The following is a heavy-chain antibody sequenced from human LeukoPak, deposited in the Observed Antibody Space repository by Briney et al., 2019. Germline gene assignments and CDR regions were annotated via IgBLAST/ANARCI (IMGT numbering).Heavy chain of an antibody. CDR1: GGTFSSYA. Sequence: SVKVSCKASGGTFSSYAISWVRQAPGQGLEWMGGITPIFGTANYAQKFQGRVTITTDESTSTAYMELSSLRSEDTAVYYCARERATTDAFDIWGQGTMVTVSS. CDR3: ARERATTDAFDI. D-gene: IGHD1-26*01. V-gene: IGHV1-69*05. CDR2: ITPIFGTA. J-gene: IGHJ3*02.